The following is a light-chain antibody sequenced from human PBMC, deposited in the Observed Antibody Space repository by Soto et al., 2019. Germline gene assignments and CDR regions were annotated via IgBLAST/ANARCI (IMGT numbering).Light chain of an antibody. CDR3: QQYNKWPQT. CDR2: GAS. V-gene: IGKV3-15*01. J-gene: IGKJ5*01. Sequence: EIVLTQSPGTLSLSPGERATLSCRASQSVSNNYLAWYQQKPGQTPRLLIHGASNRATGIPARFSGVGSGTEFTLTISSLQSEDFGVYYCQQYNKWPQTFGQGTRLEIK. CDR1: QSVSNN.